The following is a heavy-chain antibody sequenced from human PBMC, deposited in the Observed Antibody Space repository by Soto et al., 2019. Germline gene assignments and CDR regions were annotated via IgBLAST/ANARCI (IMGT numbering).Heavy chain of an antibody. D-gene: IGHD2-2*01. CDR3: ARLGCSSTSCYGPNYYYYGMDV. CDR2: IYPGNSNT. CDR1: GYTFTNYW. Sequence: GSLKISCKGSGYTFTNYWIAWVRQMPGKGLEWMGIIYPGNSNTRYSPSFQGQVTISADKSITTAYLQWTSLKASDTAMYYCARLGCSSTSCYGPNYYYYGMDVWGQGTTVTVSS. V-gene: IGHV5-51*01. J-gene: IGHJ6*02.